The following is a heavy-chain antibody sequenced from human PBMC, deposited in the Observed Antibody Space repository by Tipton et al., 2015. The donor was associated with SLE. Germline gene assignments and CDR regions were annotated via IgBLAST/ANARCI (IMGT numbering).Heavy chain of an antibody. CDR2: IYTSGST. V-gene: IGHV4-4*07. CDR1: GGSISSYY. J-gene: IGHJ3*02. Sequence: TLSLTCTVSGGSISSYYWSWIRQPAGKGLEWIGRIYTSGSTNYNPSLKRRVTMSVDTSKNQFSLKLSSVTAADTAVYYCARPIDYSSSWTDAFDIWGQGTMVTVSS. CDR3: ARPIDYSSSWTDAFDI. D-gene: IGHD6-13*01.